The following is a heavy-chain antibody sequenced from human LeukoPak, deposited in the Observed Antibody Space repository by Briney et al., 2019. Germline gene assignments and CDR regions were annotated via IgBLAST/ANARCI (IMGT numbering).Heavy chain of an antibody. CDR1: GGIFSNYA. J-gene: IGHJ1*01. Sequence: PVKVSCKASGGIFSNYAISWVRQAPGQGLEWMGGIIPIFGTANYAEKFRGRVTITADETTSTAYMELSRLKSEDTAVYYCARDSSEFRSLIPHWGQGTLVTVSS. D-gene: IGHD2-21*01. V-gene: IGHV1-69*13. CDR3: ARDSSEFRSLIPH. CDR2: IIPIFGTA.